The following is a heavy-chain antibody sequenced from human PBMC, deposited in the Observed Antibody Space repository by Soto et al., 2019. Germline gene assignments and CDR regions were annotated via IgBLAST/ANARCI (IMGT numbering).Heavy chain of an antibody. D-gene: IGHD2-21*02. CDR3: ARGTVVTGFDY. J-gene: IGHJ4*02. CDR1: GFTFDDYT. CDR2: VSWDGSST. V-gene: IGHV3-43*01. Sequence: DVPLVQSGGVVGEPGGSLRLSCEASGFTFDDYTMYWVRQPPGKALEWVGLVSWDGSSTDSTESVKGRFTITRDNSRNSLYLQISSLTPEDTAVYFCARGTVVTGFDYWGQGTRVIVS.